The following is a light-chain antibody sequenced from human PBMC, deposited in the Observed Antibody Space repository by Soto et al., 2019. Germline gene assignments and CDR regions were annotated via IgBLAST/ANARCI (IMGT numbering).Light chain of an antibody. CDR2: HHS. J-gene: IGLJ1*01. CDR1: SSNIGAGYD. CDR3: QSYDRSLSGSRV. V-gene: IGLV1-40*01. Sequence: QSVLTQPPSVSGAPGQRVTISYTGSSSNIGAGYDVHWYQQLPGTSPKLLIYHHSNRPSGVPDRFFGSKSGNSAPLAITGLQAEDEGVYFCQSYDRSLSGSRVFGTGTKVT.